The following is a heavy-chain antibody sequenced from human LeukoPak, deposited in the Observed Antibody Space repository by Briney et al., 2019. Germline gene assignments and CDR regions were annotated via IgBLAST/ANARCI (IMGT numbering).Heavy chain of an antibody. D-gene: IGHD6-25*01. CDR1: GDSISRSTYY. J-gene: IGHJ4*02. CDR2: VYYGRSP. Sequence: SETLSLTCSVSGDSISRSTYYWAWIRQPPGKGLEWIGSVYYGRSPYFNPSLESRATISVDTSKNHFSLKMSSVTAADTAVYYCARSSGTGTFSYWGQGTLVTVSS. CDR3: ARSSGTGTFSY. V-gene: IGHV4-39*02.